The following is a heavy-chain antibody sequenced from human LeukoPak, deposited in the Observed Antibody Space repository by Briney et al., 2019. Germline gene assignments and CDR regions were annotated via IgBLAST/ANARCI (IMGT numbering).Heavy chain of an antibody. CDR1: GFTFSSYA. Sequence: GGSLRLSCAASGFTFSSYAMHWVRQAPGKGLEWVAVISYDGSNKYYADSVKGRFTISRDNSKNTLYLQMNSLRAEDTAVYYCASFGIAAAGTDAFDIWGQGTMVTVSS. D-gene: IGHD6-13*01. CDR2: ISYDGSNK. J-gene: IGHJ3*02. V-gene: IGHV3-30*04. CDR3: ASFGIAAAGTDAFDI.